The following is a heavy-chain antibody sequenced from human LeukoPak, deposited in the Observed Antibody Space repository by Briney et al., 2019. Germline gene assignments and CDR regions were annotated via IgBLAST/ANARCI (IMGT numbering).Heavy chain of an antibody. Sequence: GGSLRLSCAASGFTFSSYSMNWVRQAPGKGLEWVSYISSYSSTIYYADSVKGRFTISRDNAKNSLYLQMNSLRDEDTAVYYCARDGLGGGYNLGPPFDLWGRGTLVTVSS. CDR2: ISSYSSTI. CDR3: ARDGLGGGYNLGPPFDL. D-gene: IGHD5-24*01. CDR1: GFTFSSYS. J-gene: IGHJ2*01. V-gene: IGHV3-48*02.